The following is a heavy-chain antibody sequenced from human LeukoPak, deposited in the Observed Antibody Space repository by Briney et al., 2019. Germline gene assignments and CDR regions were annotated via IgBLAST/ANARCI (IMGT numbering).Heavy chain of an antibody. J-gene: IGHJ4*02. D-gene: IGHD2-21*02. CDR2: IIPIFGTA. V-gene: IGHV1-69*13. Sequence: SVKVSCKASGGTFSSYAISWVRQAPGQGLEWMGGIIPIFGTANYAQKFQGRVTITADESTSTAYMELSSLRSGDTAVYYCARGGLNSLAYCGGDCYGYFDYWGQGTLVTVSS. CDR3: ARGGLNSLAYCGGDCYGYFDY. CDR1: GGTFSSYA.